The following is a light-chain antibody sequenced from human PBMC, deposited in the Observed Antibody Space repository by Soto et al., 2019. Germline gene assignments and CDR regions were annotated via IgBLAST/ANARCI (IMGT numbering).Light chain of an antibody. V-gene: IGKV3-15*01. CDR3: QQYNNWFPVYI. Sequence: EIVMTQSPSTLSVSPGDRATLSCRASQSVSSNLAWYQHKPGQSPRLLIYGASTRATGIPARLRGSGSGTEFTRTLSSLHSEDFSGSDCQQYNNWFPVYIFGQGTKLQI. CDR1: QSVSSN. CDR2: GAS. J-gene: IGKJ2*01.